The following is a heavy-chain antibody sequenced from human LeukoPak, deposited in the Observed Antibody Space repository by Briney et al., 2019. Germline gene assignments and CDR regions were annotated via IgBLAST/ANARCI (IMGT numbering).Heavy chain of an antibody. CDR1: GFTFSSYA. CDR2: ISGSGGST. D-gene: IGHD3-22*01. Sequence: PGGSLRLSCAASGFTFSSYAMSWVRQAPGKGLEWVSAISGSGGSTYYAGSVKGRFTISRDNSKNTLYLQMNSLRAEDTAVYYCAKDLYYYDSSGYSYFDYWGQGTLVTVSS. J-gene: IGHJ4*02. V-gene: IGHV3-23*01. CDR3: AKDLYYYDSSGYSYFDY.